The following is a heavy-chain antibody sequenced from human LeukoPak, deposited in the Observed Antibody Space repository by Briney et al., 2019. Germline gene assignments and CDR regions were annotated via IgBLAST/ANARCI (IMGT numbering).Heavy chain of an antibody. CDR3: ARGIHYLGAFDI. D-gene: IGHD5-18*01. J-gene: IGHJ3*02. CDR2: ISSSGSTI. Sequence: GGSLRLSCAASGFTYSSYEMNWVRQAPGKGLEWVSYISSSGSTIYYADSVKGRFTISRDNAKNSLYLQMNSLRAEDTAVYYCARGIHYLGAFDIWGQGTMVTVSS. CDR1: GFTYSSYE. V-gene: IGHV3-48*03.